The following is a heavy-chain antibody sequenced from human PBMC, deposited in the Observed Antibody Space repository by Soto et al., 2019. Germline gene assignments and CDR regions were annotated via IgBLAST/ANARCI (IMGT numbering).Heavy chain of an antibody. J-gene: IGHJ5*02. CDR1: GGSISSYY. CDR2: IYYSGST. V-gene: IGHV4-59*08. D-gene: IGHD2-21*02. Sequence: SETLSLTCTVSGGSISSYYWSWIRQPPGKGLEWIGYIYYSGSTNYNPSLKSRVTISVDTSKNQFSLKLSSVTAADTAVYYCARRPAIGGYNWFDPWGQGTLVTVSS. CDR3: ARRPAIGGYNWFDP.